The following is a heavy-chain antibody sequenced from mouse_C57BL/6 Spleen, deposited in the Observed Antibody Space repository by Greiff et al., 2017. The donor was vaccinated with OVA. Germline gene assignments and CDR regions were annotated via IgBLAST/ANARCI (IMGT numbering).Heavy chain of an antibody. CDR1: GFTFSDFY. J-gene: IGHJ2*01. Sequence: EVKLVESGGGLVQSGRSLRLSCATSGFTFSDFYMEWVRQAPGKGLEWIAASRNKANDYTTEYSASVKGRFIVSRDTSQSILYLQMNALRAEDTAIYYCARDFRGNFDYWGQGTTLTVSS. CDR3: ARDFRGNFDY. V-gene: IGHV7-1*01. CDR2: SRNKANDYTT.